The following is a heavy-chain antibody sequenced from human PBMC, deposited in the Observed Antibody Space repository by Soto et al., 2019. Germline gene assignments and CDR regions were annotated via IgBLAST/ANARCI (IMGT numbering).Heavy chain of an antibody. CDR3: ARDDDNDANALDY. Sequence: LRLSCAASGFTFSKYGMHWVRQAPGKGLEWVALIWNDGIRKVYVDSVKGRFTISRDNSKNTLDLQMNNLRDEDTAVYYCARDDDNDANALDYWGPGTLVTVSS. V-gene: IGHV3-33*01. CDR1: GFTFSKYG. CDR2: IWNDGIRK. J-gene: IGHJ4*02.